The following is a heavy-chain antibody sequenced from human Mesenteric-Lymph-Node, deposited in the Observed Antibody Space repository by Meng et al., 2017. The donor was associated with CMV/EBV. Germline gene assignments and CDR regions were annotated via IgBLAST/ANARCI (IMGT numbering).Heavy chain of an antibody. CDR1: GSLGSGDYS. V-gene: IGHV4-30-2*01. CDR2: ISHSGNT. CDR3: ARGDLYDSAGYYFDI. J-gene: IGHJ4*02. Sequence: GSLGSGDYSWNWLRQPPGKGLEWIGYISHSGNTYYNPSLKSRVTISLDRSKNQFSLSLSTVTAADTAVYYCARGDLYDSAGYYFDIWGQGTLVTVSS. D-gene: IGHD3-22*01.